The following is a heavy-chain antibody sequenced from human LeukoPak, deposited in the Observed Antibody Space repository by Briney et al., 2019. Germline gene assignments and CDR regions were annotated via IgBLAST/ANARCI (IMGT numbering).Heavy chain of an antibody. CDR2: ISGGAAGT. Sequence: PGGSLRLTCAVSGFSLRSYAMSSVRQAPGKGLEWVSAISGGAAGTYYADSVKGRFTISTDISKSTLYVQINSLRAEDTAVYYCARTVYNSGLFHFDHWGQGTLVTVSS. V-gene: IGHV3-23*01. J-gene: IGHJ4*02. CDR1: GFSLRSYA. CDR3: ARTVYNSGLFHFDH. D-gene: IGHD6-19*01.